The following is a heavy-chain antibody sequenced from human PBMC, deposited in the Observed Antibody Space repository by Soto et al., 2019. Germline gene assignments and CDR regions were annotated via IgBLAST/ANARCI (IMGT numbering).Heavy chain of an antibody. D-gene: IGHD3-3*01. Sequence: GGSLXLSXXASXXXXXXXXXXXXXQXPGXGLEWVSGFASGDATLYAGSVKGRFTISRDNSKNTLYLQMTSLRAEDTAIYYCVKEERSFGEGFWGQGTLVTVSS. V-gene: IGHV3-23*01. J-gene: IGHJ4*02. CDR2: FASGDAT. CDR3: VKEERSFGEGF. CDR1: XXXXXXXX.